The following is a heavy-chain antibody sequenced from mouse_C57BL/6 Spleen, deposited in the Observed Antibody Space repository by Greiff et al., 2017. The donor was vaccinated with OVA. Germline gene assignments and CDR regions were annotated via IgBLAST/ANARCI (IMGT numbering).Heavy chain of an antibody. CDR2: IYPGSGNT. CDR3: ARTAQAHPFAY. CDR1: GYSFTSYY. D-gene: IGHD3-2*02. Sequence: QVQLQQSGPELVKPGASVKISCKASGYSFTSYYIHWVKQRPGQGLEWIGWIYPGSGNTKYNEKFKGKATLTADTSSSTAYMQLSSLTSEDSAVYYCARTAQAHPFAYWGQGTLVTVSA. J-gene: IGHJ3*01. V-gene: IGHV1-66*01.